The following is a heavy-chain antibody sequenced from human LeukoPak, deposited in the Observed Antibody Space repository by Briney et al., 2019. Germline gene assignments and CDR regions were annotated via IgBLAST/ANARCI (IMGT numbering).Heavy chain of an antibody. D-gene: IGHD1-26*01. CDR1: GYPFYTYG. CDR3: ARGGRWELPRPYAFDI. J-gene: IGHJ3*02. Sequence: ASVKVSCKASGYPFYTYGISWVRQAPGQGLEWMGWISVYNGNTNYAQKLQGRVTMTTDTSTSTAYMELRSLRSDDTAVYYCARGGRWELPRPYAFDIWGQGTMVTVSS. V-gene: IGHV1-18*01. CDR2: ISVYNGNT.